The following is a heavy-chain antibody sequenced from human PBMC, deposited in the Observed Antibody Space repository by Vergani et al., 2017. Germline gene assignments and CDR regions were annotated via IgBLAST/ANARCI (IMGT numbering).Heavy chain of an antibody. CDR1: GFTFSKYW. D-gene: IGHD1-26*01. J-gene: IGHJ4*02. CDR3: ATIGDSRELRDFDY. Sequence: EVQLVESGGGLVQPGGSLRLSCAASGFTFSKYWMTWVRQAPGKGLEWVANIKEDGSEKYYVDSVKGRFTISRDNAKNSLYLQMNSLRAEDTAVYYCATIGDSRELRDFDYWGQGTLVTVSS. CDR2: IKEDGSEK. V-gene: IGHV3-7*03.